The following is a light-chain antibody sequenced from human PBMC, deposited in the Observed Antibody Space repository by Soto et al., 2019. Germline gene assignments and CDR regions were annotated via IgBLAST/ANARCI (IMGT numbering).Light chain of an antibody. V-gene: IGKV1-9*01. CDR3: QQLTCSPLT. J-gene: IGKJ4*01. Sequence: DIQLTQTPSFLSASAGDRVTITCRASQGIFNYLAWYQQKPGKAPKLLIYSAFSLQSGVPSRFSGSGSGTEYTLTISSLQPEDFATYYCQQLTCSPLTFGGGTKVDTK. CDR1: QGIFNY. CDR2: SAF.